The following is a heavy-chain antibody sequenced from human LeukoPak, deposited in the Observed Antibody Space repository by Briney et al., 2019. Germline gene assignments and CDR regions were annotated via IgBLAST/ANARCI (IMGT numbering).Heavy chain of an antibody. D-gene: IGHD6-19*01. CDR1: RFTFSSYS. Sequence: PGGSLRLSCAASRFTFSSYSMSWVRQAPGKGLEWVSAISGSGGSTYYADSVKGRFTISRDNSKNTLYLQMNSLRAEDMALYYCAKGGSSGWSTYFDYWGQGTLVTVSS. CDR3: AKGGSSGWSTYFDY. CDR2: ISGSGGST. V-gene: IGHV3-23*01. J-gene: IGHJ4*02.